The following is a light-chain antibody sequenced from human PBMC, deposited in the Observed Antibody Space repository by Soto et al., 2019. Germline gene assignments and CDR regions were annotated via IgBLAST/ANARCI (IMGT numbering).Light chain of an antibody. J-gene: IGKJ1*01. CDR1: PSVSSRS. CDR3: QQYGSSGT. Sequence: NVLTQSPGTLSLTQGEGATLSCRASPSVSSRSLAWYQQRPGQAPRLLIYGASNRATGIPDRFSGSGSGTDFTLTISRLEPEDFAVYYCQQYGSSGTFGQGTKVDIK. V-gene: IGKV3-20*01. CDR2: GAS.